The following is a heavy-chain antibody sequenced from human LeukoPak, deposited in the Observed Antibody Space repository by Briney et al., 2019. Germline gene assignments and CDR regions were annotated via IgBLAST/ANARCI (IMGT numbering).Heavy chain of an antibody. CDR3: ARAFIIRFGGVIAPLGY. V-gene: IGHV4-39*07. D-gene: IGHD3-16*02. CDR1: GGSISSSSYY. Sequence: PSETLSLTCTVSGGSISSSSYYWGWIRQPPGKGLEWIGSIYYSGSTYYNPSLKSRVTISVDTSKNQFSLKLSSVTAADTAVYYCARAFIIRFGGVIAPLGYWGQGTLVTVSS. J-gene: IGHJ4*02. CDR2: IYYSGST.